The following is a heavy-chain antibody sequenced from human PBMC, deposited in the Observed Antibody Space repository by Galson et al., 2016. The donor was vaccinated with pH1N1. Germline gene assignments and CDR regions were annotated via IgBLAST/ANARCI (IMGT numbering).Heavy chain of an antibody. V-gene: IGHV2-70*01. CDR2: IDWDDDK. Sequence: PALVKPTQTLTLTCTFSGFSLSTSGMCVSWIRQPPGKALEWLALIDWDDDKYYSTSLKTRLTISKDTSKNQVVLTMTNMDPVDTATYYCARLDYGDYSGYFEYWGQGTLVTVPS. CDR3: ARLDYGDYSGYFEY. D-gene: IGHD4-17*01. CDR1: GFSLSTSGMC. J-gene: IGHJ4*02.